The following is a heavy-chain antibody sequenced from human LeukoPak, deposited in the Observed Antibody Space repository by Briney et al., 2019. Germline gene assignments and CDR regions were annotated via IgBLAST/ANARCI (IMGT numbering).Heavy chain of an antibody. Sequence: SLKVSCKASGGTFSSYTISWVRQAPGQGLEWMGRIIPILGIANYAQKFQGRVTITADKSTSTAYMELSSLRSEDTAVYYCAKGDTAPSFGYYDILAGYFYYYYMDVWGKGTTVTVSS. V-gene: IGHV1-69*02. CDR3: AKGDTAPSFGYYDILAGYFYYYYMDV. J-gene: IGHJ6*03. CDR1: GGTFSSYT. CDR2: IIPILGIA. D-gene: IGHD3-9*01.